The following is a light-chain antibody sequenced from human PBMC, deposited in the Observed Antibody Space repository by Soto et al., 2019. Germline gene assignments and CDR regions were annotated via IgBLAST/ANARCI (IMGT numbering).Light chain of an antibody. J-gene: IGKJ1*01. CDR3: QQYNDWPWT. CDR2: RAF. CDR1: SGVGSD. V-gene: IGKV3-15*01. Sequence: EIVMTQSPDTLSLSPGERATLSSRASSGVGSDVAWYRQRPGQAPRLLIKRAFIRDSDIPARFSGSGSGTEFTLTISSLQSEDFAVYYCQQYNDWPWTFGQGTRVDVK.